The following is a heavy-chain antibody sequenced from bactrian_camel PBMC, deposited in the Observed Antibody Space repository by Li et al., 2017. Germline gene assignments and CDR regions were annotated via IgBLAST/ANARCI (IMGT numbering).Heavy chain of an antibody. Sequence: QLVESGGGSVQAGGSLRLSCAASGYTISNYYMGWFRQAPGKEREGVARIAAGGYNTYYADSVKGRFTISRDSAKNTLYLEMNRLKPEDTAMYYCAAGFRGLSRPYFRDFWTSEGTYSSWGQGTQVTVS. V-gene: IGHV3S28*01. CDR2: IAAGGYNT. J-gene: IGHJ6*01. D-gene: IGHD1*01. CDR3: AAGFRGLSRPYFRDFWTSEGTYSS. CDR1: GYTISNYY.